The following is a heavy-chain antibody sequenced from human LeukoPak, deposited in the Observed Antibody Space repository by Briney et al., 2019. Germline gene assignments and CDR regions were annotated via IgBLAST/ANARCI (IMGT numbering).Heavy chain of an antibody. CDR2: IFPGDSDT. CDR1: GYSFTGYW. D-gene: IGHD4-17*01. Sequence: GESLKISCKGSGYSFTGYWINWVRQMPGKGLEWMGIIFPGDSDTRYSPSFQGQVTISADKSINTAYLQWSSPKASDTAMYYCARTTTVTTGDAFDIWGQGTMVTVSS. CDR3: ARTTTVTTGDAFDI. J-gene: IGHJ3*02. V-gene: IGHV5-51*01.